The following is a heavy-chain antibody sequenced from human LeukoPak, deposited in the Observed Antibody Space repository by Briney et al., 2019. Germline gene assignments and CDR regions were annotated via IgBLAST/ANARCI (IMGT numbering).Heavy chain of an antibody. Sequence: ASVKLSCKASAYTFTDYYIHWVRQPPGQGLEWMGWVNPNGGGTKYAQKFQGRVTMTRDTSISTAYMDLSRLRFDDTAVYYCARGGPDHGFDYWGQGTLVTVSS. D-gene: IGHD1-14*01. CDR3: ARGGPDHGFDY. V-gene: IGHV1-2*02. CDR1: AYTFTDYY. CDR2: VNPNGGGT. J-gene: IGHJ4*02.